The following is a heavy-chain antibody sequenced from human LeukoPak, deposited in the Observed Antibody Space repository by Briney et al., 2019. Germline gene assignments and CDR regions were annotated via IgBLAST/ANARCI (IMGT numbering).Heavy chain of an antibody. V-gene: IGHV3-21*01. CDR2: ISSSSSYI. Sequence: GGSLRLSCAASGFTFSSYSMNWVRQAPGKGLEWVSSISSSSSYIYYADSVKGRFTISRDNAKNSLYLQMSSLRAEDTAVYYCARELRFLEWLLDYWGQGTLVTVSS. D-gene: IGHD3-3*01. CDR1: GFTFSSYS. CDR3: ARELRFLEWLLDY. J-gene: IGHJ4*02.